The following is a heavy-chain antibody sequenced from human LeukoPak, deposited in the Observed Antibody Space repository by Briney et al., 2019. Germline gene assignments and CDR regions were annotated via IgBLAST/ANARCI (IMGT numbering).Heavy chain of an antibody. Sequence: GGSLRLSCAASGFTFSSYSMNWVRQAPGRGLEWVSSISGSSSYIYYADSVKGRFTISRDNAKNSLYLQMNSLRAEDTAVYYCARGGEAAGPNYYYYYGMDVWGQGTTVTVSS. CDR2: ISGSSSYI. J-gene: IGHJ6*02. CDR3: ARGGEAAGPNYYYYYGMDV. CDR1: GFTFSSYS. D-gene: IGHD3-10*01. V-gene: IGHV3-21*01.